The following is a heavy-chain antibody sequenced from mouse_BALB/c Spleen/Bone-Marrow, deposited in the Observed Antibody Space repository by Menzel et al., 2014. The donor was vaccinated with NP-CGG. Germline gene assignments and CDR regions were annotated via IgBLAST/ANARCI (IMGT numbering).Heavy chain of an antibody. CDR2: ISSGGST. Sequence: EVKLVESGGGLVRPGGSLKLSCAASGFTFSSYAMSWVRQTPEKRLEWVASISSGGSTYYPDSVKGRFTISRDNARNILYPQMSSLRSEDTAMYYCARDDYDDQYYFDYWGQGTTLTVSS. D-gene: IGHD2-4*01. V-gene: IGHV5-6-5*01. J-gene: IGHJ2*01. CDR3: ARDDYDDQYYFDY. CDR1: GFTFSSYA.